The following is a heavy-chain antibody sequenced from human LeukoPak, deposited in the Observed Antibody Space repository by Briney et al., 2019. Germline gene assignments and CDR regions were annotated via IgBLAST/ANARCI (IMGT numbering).Heavy chain of an antibody. D-gene: IGHD1-26*01. Sequence: PGGSLRLSCTASGFTFGSYAMNWVRQAPGKGLEWVSVISGSGTTYYADSVKGRFTISRDNSKNTLFLQMNSLRTEDTAVYYCAKDFYSGSSPWGQGTLVTVSS. J-gene: IGHJ5*02. V-gene: IGHV3-23*01. CDR1: GFTFGSYA. CDR2: ISGSGTT. CDR3: AKDFYSGSSP.